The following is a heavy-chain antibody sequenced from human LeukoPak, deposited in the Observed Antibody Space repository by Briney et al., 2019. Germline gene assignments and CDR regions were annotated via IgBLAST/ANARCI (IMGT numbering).Heavy chain of an antibody. D-gene: IGHD3-10*01. CDR2: IFYSGST. CDR1: GGSINSYY. Sequence: SETLSLTCTASGGSINSYYWSWIRQPPGEGLEWIGHIFYSGSTSYNPSLKSRVTISVDRSKNQFSLKLNSVTAADTAVYYCARAGPWQIDPWGQGTLVTVSS. V-gene: IGHV4-59*01. J-gene: IGHJ5*02. CDR3: ARAGPWQIDP.